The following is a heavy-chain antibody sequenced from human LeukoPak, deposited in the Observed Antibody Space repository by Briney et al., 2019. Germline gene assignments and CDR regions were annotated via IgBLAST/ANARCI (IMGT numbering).Heavy chain of an antibody. CDR1: GFTFNTYI. D-gene: IGHD6-19*01. V-gene: IGHV3-21*01. CDR2: ISTSSSYI. J-gene: IGHJ4*02. Sequence: GGSLRLSCAASGFTFNTYIMNWVRQAPGKGLEWVSSISTSSSYIYYADSVKGRFTISRDNAKNSLYLQMNSLRAEDTAVYYCARYATVAAHRDFDYWGQGTLVTVSS. CDR3: ARYATVAAHRDFDY.